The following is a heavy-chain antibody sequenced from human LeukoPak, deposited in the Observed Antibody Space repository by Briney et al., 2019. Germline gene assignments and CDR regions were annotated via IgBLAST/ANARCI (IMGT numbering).Heavy chain of an antibody. Sequence: GGSLRLSCAASGFTVSSNYMSWVRQAPGKGLEWVSVIYSGGSTYYAASVKGRFTISRDNSKNTLYLQMNSLRAEDTAVYYCARDLGYYRSGYFDYWGQGTLVTVSS. V-gene: IGHV3-66*02. CDR2: IYSGGST. CDR3: ARDLGYYRSGYFDY. D-gene: IGHD3-10*01. CDR1: GFTVSSNY. J-gene: IGHJ4*02.